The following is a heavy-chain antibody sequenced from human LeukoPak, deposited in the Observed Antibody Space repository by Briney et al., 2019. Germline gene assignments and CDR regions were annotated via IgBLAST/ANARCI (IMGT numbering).Heavy chain of an antibody. CDR3: ARADIVATIGRTWFDP. D-gene: IGHD5-12*01. CDR1: GYSFTSYW. CDR2: IYPGDSDT. V-gene: IGHV5-51*01. J-gene: IGHJ5*02. Sequence: SGESLKISCKGSGYSFTSYWIGWVRQMPGKGLEWMGIIYPGDSDTRYSPSFQGQVTISADKSISTAYLQWSSLKASDTAMYYCARADIVATIGRTWFDPWGQGTLVTVSS.